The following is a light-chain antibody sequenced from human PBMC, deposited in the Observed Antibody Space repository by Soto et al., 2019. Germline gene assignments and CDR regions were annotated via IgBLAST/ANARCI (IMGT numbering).Light chain of an antibody. CDR1: SGHSSYA. CDR2: LNSDGSH. V-gene: IGLV4-69*01. J-gene: IGLJ2*01. Sequence: QPVLTQSPSASASLGASVKLTCTLSSGHSSYAIAWHQQQPEKGPRYLMKLNSDGSHSKGDGIPDRFSGSSSGAERYLTISLLQSYDEAYYYCQTWGTGIRVFGGGTKLTLL. CDR3: QTWGTGIRV.